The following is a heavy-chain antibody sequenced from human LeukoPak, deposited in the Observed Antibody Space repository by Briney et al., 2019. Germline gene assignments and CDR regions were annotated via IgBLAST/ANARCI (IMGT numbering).Heavy chain of an antibody. D-gene: IGHD6-13*01. CDR3: ARDQVYSSSWILDY. V-gene: IGHV3-48*03. J-gene: IGHJ4*02. Sequence: GGSLRLSCAASRFTFSSYEMNWVRQAPGKGLEWVSYISSSDSTIYYADSVKGRFTISRDNAKNSLYLQMNSLRAEDTAVYYCARDQVYSSSWILDYWGQGTLVTVSS. CDR2: ISSSDSTI. CDR1: RFTFSSYE.